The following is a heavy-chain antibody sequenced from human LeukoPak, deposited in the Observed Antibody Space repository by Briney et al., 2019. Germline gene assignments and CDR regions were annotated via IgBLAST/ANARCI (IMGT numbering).Heavy chain of an antibody. CDR1: GFTFSSYG. V-gene: IGHV3-33*06. J-gene: IGHJ4*02. D-gene: IGHD1-26*01. CDR2: IWYDGSNK. Sequence: GRSLRLSCAASGFTFSSYGMHWVRQAPGKGLEWVAVIWYDGSNKYYADSVKGRFTISRDNSKNTLYLQMNSLRAEDTAVYYCAKTYSGSYPYHFDYWGQGTLVTVSS. CDR3: AKTYSGSYPYHFDY.